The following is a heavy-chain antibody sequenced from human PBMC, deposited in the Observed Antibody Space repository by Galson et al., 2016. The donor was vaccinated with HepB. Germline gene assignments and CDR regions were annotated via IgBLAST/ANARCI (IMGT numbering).Heavy chain of an antibody. CDR2: MTWNGNA. CDR1: GFTFDDFT. V-gene: IGHV3-43*01. CDR3: VKESQVGHNSYGPRFDY. J-gene: IGHJ4*02. Sequence: SLRLSCAASGFTFDDFTMHWVRQAPGKGPEWLSLMTWNGNAYYADSVQGRFTISRDNSRNSLYLQMNSLRMEDAAAYYCVKESQVGHNSYGPRFDYWGQGTLVTVSS. D-gene: IGHD5-18*01.